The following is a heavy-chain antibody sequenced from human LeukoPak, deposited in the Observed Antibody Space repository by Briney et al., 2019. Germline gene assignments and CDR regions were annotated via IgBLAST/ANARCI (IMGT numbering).Heavy chain of an antibody. V-gene: IGHV4-59*11. CDR2: IYYSGST. CDR3: ARRIAARLDAFDT. D-gene: IGHD6-6*01. Sequence: SETLSLTCTVSGGSISSHYWSWTRQPPGKGLEWIGYIYYSGSTNYNPSLKGRVTISVDTSKNQFSLKLSSVTAADTAVYYCARRIAARLDAFDTWGQGTMVTVSS. CDR1: GGSISSHY. J-gene: IGHJ3*02.